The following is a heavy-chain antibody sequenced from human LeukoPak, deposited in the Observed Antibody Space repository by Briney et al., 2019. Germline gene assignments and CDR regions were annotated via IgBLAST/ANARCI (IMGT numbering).Heavy chain of an antibody. Sequence: ASVKVCCKASGYTFTGYYMHRVRRAPGQGLEWMGWINPNSGGTNYAQKFQGRVTMTRDTSISTAYMELSRLRADDTAVYYCATSSEGIQYIHWGQGTLVTVSS. D-gene: IGHD2/OR15-2a*01. CDR1: GYTFTGYY. CDR3: ATSSEGIQYIH. J-gene: IGHJ4*02. V-gene: IGHV1-2*02. CDR2: INPNSGGT.